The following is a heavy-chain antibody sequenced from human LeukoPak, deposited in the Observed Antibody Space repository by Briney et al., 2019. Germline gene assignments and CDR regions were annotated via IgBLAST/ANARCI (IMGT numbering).Heavy chain of an antibody. Sequence: GGSLRLSCAASGFTLSSDAMSWVRQAPGKGLEWVSAISGSGGSTYYATSVKGRFTISRDNSKNTLYLQMNSMRAEDTAVYYCAKSYGSGSPPFDYWGQGTLVTVSS. CDR2: ISGSGGST. V-gene: IGHV3-23*01. D-gene: IGHD3-10*01. CDR3: AKSYGSGSPPFDY. J-gene: IGHJ4*02. CDR1: GFTLSSDA.